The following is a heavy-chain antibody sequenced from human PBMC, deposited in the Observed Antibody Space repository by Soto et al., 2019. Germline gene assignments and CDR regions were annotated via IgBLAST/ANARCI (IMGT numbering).Heavy chain of an antibody. CDR3: ARGQRTSRDGYNLFDY. Sequence: PSETLSLTCAVYGGSFSGYYWSWIRQPPGKGLEWIGEINHSGSTNYNPSLKSRVTISVDTSKNQFSLKLSSVTAADTAVYYCARGQRTSRDGYNLFDYWGQGTLVTVSS. V-gene: IGHV4-34*01. CDR2: INHSGST. D-gene: IGHD5-12*01. CDR1: GGSFSGYY. J-gene: IGHJ4*02.